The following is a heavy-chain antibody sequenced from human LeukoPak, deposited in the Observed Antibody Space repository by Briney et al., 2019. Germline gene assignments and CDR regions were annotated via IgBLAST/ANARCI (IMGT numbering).Heavy chain of an antibody. CDR1: GGSFSGYY. J-gene: IGHJ4*02. CDR2: IYYSGRT. Sequence: SETLSLTCAVYGGSFSGYYWSWIRQPPGKGLEWIGSIYYSGRTHYNPSLKSRVTISVDTSKNQFSLKLSSVTAADTAVYYCARTYSSGWYEGADYWGQGILVTVSS. D-gene: IGHD6-19*01. CDR3: ARTYSSGWYEGADY. V-gene: IGHV4-34*01.